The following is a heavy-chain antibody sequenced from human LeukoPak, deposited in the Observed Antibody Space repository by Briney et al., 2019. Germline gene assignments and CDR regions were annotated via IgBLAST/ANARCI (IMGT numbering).Heavy chain of an antibody. J-gene: IGHJ4*02. CDR2: IYYSGST. D-gene: IGHD4-17*01. Sequence: PSETLSLTCTVSGGSISSSSYYWGWIRQPPGKGLEWIGSIYYSGSTYYNPSLESRVTISVDTSKNQFSLKLSSVTAADTAVYYCARETSPPFYGDYVGYFDYWGQGTLVTVSS. V-gene: IGHV4-39*07. CDR1: GGSISSSSYY. CDR3: ARETSPPFYGDYVGYFDY.